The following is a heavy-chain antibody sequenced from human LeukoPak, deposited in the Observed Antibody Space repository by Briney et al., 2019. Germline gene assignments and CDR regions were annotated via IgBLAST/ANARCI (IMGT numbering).Heavy chain of an antibody. CDR3: ARVRWFGEGDRFDY. J-gene: IGHJ4*02. CDR2: INPSGGST. Sequence: ASVKVSCKASGYTFTSYGISWVRQAPGQGLEWMGIINPSGGSTSYAQKFQGRVTMTRDTSTSTVYMELSSLRSEDTAVYYCARVRWFGEGDRFDYWGQGTLVTVSS. V-gene: IGHV1-46*01. D-gene: IGHD3-10*01. CDR1: GYTFTSYG.